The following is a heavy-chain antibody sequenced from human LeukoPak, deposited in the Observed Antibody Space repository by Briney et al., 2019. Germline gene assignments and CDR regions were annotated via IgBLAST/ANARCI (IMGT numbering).Heavy chain of an antibody. CDR3: ARDRCSSTSCPYYFDY. D-gene: IGHD2-2*01. CDR1: GFTFSSYS. J-gene: IGHJ4*02. V-gene: IGHV3-21*01. CDR2: ISSSSSYI. Sequence: PGGSLRLSCAASGFTFSSYSMNWVRQAPGKGLEWVSSISSSSSYIYYADSVKGRFTISRDNPKNSLYLQMNSLRAEDTAVYYCARDRCSSTSCPYYFDYWGQGTLVTVSS.